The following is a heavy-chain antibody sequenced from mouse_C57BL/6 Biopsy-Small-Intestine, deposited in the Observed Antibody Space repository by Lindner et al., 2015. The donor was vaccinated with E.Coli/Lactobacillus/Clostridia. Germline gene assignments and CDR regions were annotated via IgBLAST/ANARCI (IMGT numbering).Heavy chain of an antibody. D-gene: IGHD2-4*01. CDR1: GYTFTSYW. CDR3: ARSGYDYDAWFAY. J-gene: IGHJ3*01. V-gene: IGHV1-64*01. CDR2: IHPNSGST. Sequence: VQLQESGAELVKPGASVKLSCKASGYTFTSYWMHWVKQRPGQGLEWIGMIHPNSGSTNYNEKFKSKATLTVDKSSSTAYMQLSSLTSEDSAVYYCARSGYDYDAWFAYWGQGTLVTVSA.